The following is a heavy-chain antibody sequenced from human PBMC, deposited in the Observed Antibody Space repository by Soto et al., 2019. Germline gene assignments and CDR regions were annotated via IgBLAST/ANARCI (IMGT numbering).Heavy chain of an antibody. CDR2: IYYSGST. Sequence: SETLSLTCTVSGGSISTYYWSWIRQPPGKGLEWIGYIYYSGSTNYNPSLKSRVTISVDTSKNQFSLKLSSVTAADTAVYYCATDQRGGSWYWFDPWGQGTLVTVSS. J-gene: IGHJ5*02. CDR3: ATDQRGGSWYWFDP. CDR1: GGSISTYY. V-gene: IGHV4-59*01. D-gene: IGHD6-13*01.